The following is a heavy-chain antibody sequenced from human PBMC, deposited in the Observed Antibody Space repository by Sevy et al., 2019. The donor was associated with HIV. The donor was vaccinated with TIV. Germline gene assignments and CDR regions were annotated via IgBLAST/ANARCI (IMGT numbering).Heavy chain of an antibody. CDR3: AKEGKNIRSWFDP. D-gene: IGHD3-3*02. CDR2: ISGYNGYT. J-gene: IGHJ5*02. Sequence: ASVKVSCKASGYSFTNYGIGWVRQAPGQGLEWMGWISGYNGYTNYSQNLQGRVTMTTDTSTSTAYMELRSLRSDDTAIYYCAKEGKNIRSWFDPWGQRTLVTVSS. CDR1: GYSFTNYG. V-gene: IGHV1-18*01.